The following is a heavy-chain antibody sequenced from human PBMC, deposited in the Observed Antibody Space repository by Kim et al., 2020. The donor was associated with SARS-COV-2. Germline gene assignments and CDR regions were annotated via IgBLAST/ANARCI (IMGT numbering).Heavy chain of an antibody. CDR3: ARDQGDGYVY. V-gene: IGHV3-48*02. CDR1: GFGFSRYS. Sequence: GGSLRLSCAASGFGFSRYSMNWVRQAPGKGLEWVSYISSSSSSIYYADSVKGRFTISRDNAKNSLYLQMNSLRDEDTAVYFCARDQGDGYVYWGQGTLVTVSS. D-gene: IGHD5-12*01. CDR2: ISSSSSSI. J-gene: IGHJ4*02.